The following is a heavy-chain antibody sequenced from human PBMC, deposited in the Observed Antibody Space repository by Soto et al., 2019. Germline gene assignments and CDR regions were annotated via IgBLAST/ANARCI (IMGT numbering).Heavy chain of an antibody. D-gene: IGHD4-17*01. J-gene: IGHJ5*02. V-gene: IGHV4-61*01. CDR3: ARDWRDYGDSLARFDP. Sequence: SETLSLTCTVSGGSVSSGNYYWSWIRQPPGKGLEWIGYIYYSGSTNYNPSLKSRVTISVDTSKNQFSLKLSSVTAADTAVYYCARDWRDYGDSLARFDPWGQGTLVTVSS. CDR1: GGSVSSGNYY. CDR2: IYYSGST.